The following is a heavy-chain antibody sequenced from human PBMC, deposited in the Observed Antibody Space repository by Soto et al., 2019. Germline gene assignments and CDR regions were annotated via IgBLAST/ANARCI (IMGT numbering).Heavy chain of an antibody. V-gene: IGHV1-8*01. CDR1: GETFTRYD. CDR3: ARGGGPFMNSVTIPFDY. D-gene: IGHD4-17*01. J-gene: IGHJ4*02. Sequence: GASVEVSCKAPGETFTRYDMNWVRQATGQMFEYLGWMNPNSGNTGYVKKFQGRFTISRHNSKNTLYLQMDSLRTEDTAVYYCARGGGPFMNSVTIPFDYWGQGTLVTVSS. CDR2: MNPNSGNT.